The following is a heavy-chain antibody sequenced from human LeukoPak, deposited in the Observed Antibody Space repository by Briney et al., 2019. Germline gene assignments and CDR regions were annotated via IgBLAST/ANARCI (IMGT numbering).Heavy chain of an antibody. CDR2: ISSSSSYI. V-gene: IGHV3-21*01. CDR3: AELGITMIGGV. J-gene: IGHJ6*04. D-gene: IGHD3-10*02. CDR1: RFTFSSYS. Sequence: GGSLRLSCAASRFTFSSYSMNWVRQAPGKGLEWVSSISSSSSYIYYADSVKGRFTISRDNAKNSLYLQMNSLRAKDTAVYYCAELGITMIGGVWGKGTTVTISS.